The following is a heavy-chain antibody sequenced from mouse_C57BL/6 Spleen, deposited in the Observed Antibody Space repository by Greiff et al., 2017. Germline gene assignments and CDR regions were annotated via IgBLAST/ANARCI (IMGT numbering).Heavy chain of an antibody. CDR2: IYPSDSET. CDR3: ARRSNAMDY. J-gene: IGHJ4*01. V-gene: IGHV1-61*01. Sequence: QVHVKQPGAELVRPGSSVKLSCKASGYTFTSYWMDWVKQRPGQGLEWIGNIYPSDSETHYNQKFKDKATLTVDKSSSTAYMQLSSLTSEDSAVYYCARRSNAMDYWGQGTSVTVSS. CDR1: GYTFTSYW.